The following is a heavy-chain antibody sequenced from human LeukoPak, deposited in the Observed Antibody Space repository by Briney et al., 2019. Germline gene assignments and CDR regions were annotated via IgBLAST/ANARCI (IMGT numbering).Heavy chain of an antibody. CDR1: RFTFSSHA. J-gene: IGHJ4*02. Sequence: CLRPSCAASRFTFSSHAMSWVRPPAGEGVEWVSAIRGSRARTYHADCVNGRFTISRDNSNNKLYLQTNSLRAEDTAVYYCASASGGSHDWGQGTLVTVSS. CDR3: ASASGGSHD. V-gene: IGHV3-23*01. CDR2: IRGSRART. D-gene: IGHD3-10*01.